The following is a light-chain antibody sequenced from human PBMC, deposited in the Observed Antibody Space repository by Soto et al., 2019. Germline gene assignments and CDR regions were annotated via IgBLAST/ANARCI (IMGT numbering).Light chain of an antibody. J-gene: IGKJ5*01. Sequence: DVVMTQTPLSLSVTPGQPASISCKSSQSLLHTTGETFLFWYLQMPGQSPQLLIYEVSTRVSGVPDRFSGSGSGTDFTLEISRVETDDVGIYYCMQSTQLPPTFGQGTRLEIK. CDR1: QSLLHTTGETF. V-gene: IGKV2D-29*02. CDR2: EVS. CDR3: MQSTQLPPT.